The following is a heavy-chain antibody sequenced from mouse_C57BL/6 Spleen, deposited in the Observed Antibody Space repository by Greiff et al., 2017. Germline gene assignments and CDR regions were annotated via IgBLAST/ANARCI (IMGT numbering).Heavy chain of an antibody. CDR3: ARYDYLDY. V-gene: IGHV1-59*01. D-gene: IGHD2-3*01. CDR1: GYTFTSYW. CDR2: IDPSDSYT. J-gene: IGHJ2*01. Sequence: QVQLQQPGAELVRPGTSVKLSCKASGYTFTSYWMHWVKQRPGQGLEWIGVIDPSDSYTNYNQKFKGKATLTVDTSSSTAYMQLSSLTSEDSAVYYCARYDYLDYWGQGTTLTVSS.